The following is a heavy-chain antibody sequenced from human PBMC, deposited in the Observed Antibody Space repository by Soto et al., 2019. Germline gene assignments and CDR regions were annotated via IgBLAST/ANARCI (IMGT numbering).Heavy chain of an antibody. V-gene: IGHV3-23*01. D-gene: IGHD1-26*01. CDR3: PKGATTTPTPGNYFAS. CDR2: LTRDGTS. J-gene: IGHJ4*02. CDR1: GFTFSDYS. Sequence: EVHLLESGGGLVQPGGSLRLSCAASGFTFSDYSMSWVRQTPERGLEWVSSLTRDGTSYYADSVQGRFTVSRDNSKNTGSRQMHTLRAEDTALYSCPKGATTTPTPGNYFASWGKGTLVTVSS.